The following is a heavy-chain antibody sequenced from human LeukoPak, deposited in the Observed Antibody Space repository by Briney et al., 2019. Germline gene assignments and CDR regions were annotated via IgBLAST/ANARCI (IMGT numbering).Heavy chain of an antibody. V-gene: IGHV1-69*01. J-gene: IGHJ5*02. CDR1: GGTFSSYA. CDR3: ARDLIPPRGSYTTNWFDP. CDR2: IIPIFGTA. Sequence: ASVKVSCKASGGTFSSYAISWVRQAPGQGLEWMGGIIPIFGTANYAQKFQGRVTITADESTSTAYMELSRLRCNDTAVYYCARDLIPPRGSYTTNWFDPWGQGTLVTVSS. D-gene: IGHD1-26*01.